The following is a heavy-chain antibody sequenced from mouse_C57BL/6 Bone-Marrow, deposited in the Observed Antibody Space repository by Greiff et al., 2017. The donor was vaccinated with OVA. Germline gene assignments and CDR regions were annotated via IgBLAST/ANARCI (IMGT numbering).Heavy chain of an antibody. CDR3: ARREVYDGYYLAWFAY. J-gene: IGHJ3*01. D-gene: IGHD2-3*01. Sequence: QVQLQQPGAELVKPGASVKLSCKASGYTFTSYWMHWVKQRPGRGLEWIGRIDPNSGGTKYNEKFKSKATLTIDKPSSTAYMQLSSLTSEDSAVYYCARREVYDGYYLAWFAYWGQGTLVTVSA. CDR1: GYTFTSYW. V-gene: IGHV1-72*01. CDR2: IDPNSGGT.